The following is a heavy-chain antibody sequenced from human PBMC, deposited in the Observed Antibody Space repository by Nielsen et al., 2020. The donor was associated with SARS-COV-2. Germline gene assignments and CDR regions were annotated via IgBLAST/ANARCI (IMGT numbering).Heavy chain of an antibody. V-gene: IGHV4-59*01. J-gene: IGHJ5*02. CDR3: AREGAAAEFDP. CDR2: IYYSGST. D-gene: IGHD6-13*01. CDR1: GGSISSYY. Sequence: SETLSPTCTAPGGSISSYYWSWIRQPPGKGLEWIGYIYYSGSTNYNPSLKSRVTISVDTSKNQFSLKLSSVTAADTAVYYCAREGAAAEFDPWGQGTLVTVSS.